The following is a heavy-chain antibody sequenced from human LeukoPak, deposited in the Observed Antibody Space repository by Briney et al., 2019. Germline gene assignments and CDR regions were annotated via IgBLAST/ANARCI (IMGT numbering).Heavy chain of an antibody. D-gene: IGHD1-26*01. J-gene: IGHJ6*03. CDR2: IYYNGST. CDR3: ARYLRSSPTYYMDV. CDR1: SSSINNFY. V-gene: IGHV4-59*01. Sequence: SETLSLTCSVSSSSINNFYWTWIRQPPGKGPEWIGYIYYNGSTNYNPSLKSRVTMSADTSKNQFSLNLSSMTAADTAVYHCARYLRSSPTYYMDVWGKGTTVTVSS.